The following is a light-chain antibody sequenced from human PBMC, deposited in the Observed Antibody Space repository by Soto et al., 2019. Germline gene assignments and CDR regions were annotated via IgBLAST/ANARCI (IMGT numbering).Light chain of an antibody. J-gene: IGKJ4*01. CDR2: AAS. CDR3: QQSYSTPPT. V-gene: IGKV1-39*01. Sequence: DIPMTQSPSSLSASVGDRVTITCRASQSISTYLNWYQQKPGKAPELMIFAASSLQSGVPSRFSGSGSGTDFTLTTSSLQPEDFATYYCQQSYSTPPTFGGGTKVEIK. CDR1: QSISTY.